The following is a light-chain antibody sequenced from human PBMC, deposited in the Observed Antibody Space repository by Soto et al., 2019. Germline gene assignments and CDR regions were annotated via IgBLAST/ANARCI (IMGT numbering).Light chain of an antibody. J-gene: IGKJ1*01. Sequence: DIQMTQSPATLSASVGDRVTITCRASHNISTWLAWYQQKPGKAPKLLIHKASNLLSGVPSRFSGSGSGTECTLTISSLHPDDFATYYCQQYNSHRAWTFGQGTKVEI. V-gene: IGKV1-5*03. CDR2: KAS. CDR3: QQYNSHRAWT. CDR1: HNISTW.